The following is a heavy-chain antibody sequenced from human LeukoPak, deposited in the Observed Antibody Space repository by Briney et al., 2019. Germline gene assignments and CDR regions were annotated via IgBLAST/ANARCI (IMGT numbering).Heavy chain of an antibody. J-gene: IGHJ6*02. CDR1: GGTFSSYA. Sequence: SVKVSCKASGGTFSSYAIIWVRQAPGQGLEWMGRIIPILGIANYAQKFQGRVTITADKSTSTAYMELSSLRSEDTAVYYCATESGEYCSSTSCYGYYYYGMDVWGQGTTVTVSS. CDR3: ATESGEYCSSTSCYGYYYYGMDV. V-gene: IGHV1-69*04. CDR2: IIPILGIA. D-gene: IGHD2-2*01.